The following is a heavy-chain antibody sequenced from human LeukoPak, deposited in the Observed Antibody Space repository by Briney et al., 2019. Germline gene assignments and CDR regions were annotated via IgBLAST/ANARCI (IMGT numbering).Heavy chain of an antibody. CDR1: GGSISSYY. CDR2: IYYSGST. Sequence: KASETLSLTRTVSGGSISSYYWSWIRQPPGKGLEWIGYIYYSGSTNYNPSLKSRVTISVDTSKNQFSLKLSSVTAADTAVYYCARAPSNSGYNWFDPWGQGTLVTVSS. CDR3: ARAPSNSGYNWFDP. D-gene: IGHD2-2*03. V-gene: IGHV4-59*01. J-gene: IGHJ5*02.